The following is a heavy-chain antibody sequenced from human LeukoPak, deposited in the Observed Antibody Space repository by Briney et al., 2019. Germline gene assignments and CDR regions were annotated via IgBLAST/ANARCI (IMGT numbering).Heavy chain of an antibody. D-gene: IGHD3-3*01. CDR3: ARVGRYDFWSGYSSYYYYCMDV. CDR2: ISAYNGNT. CDR1: GYTFTSYG. J-gene: IGHJ6*03. V-gene: IGHV1-18*01. Sequence: ASVKVSCKASGYTFTSYGISWVRQAPGQGLEWMGWISAYNGNTNYAQKLQGRVTMTTDTSTSTAYMELRSLRSDDTAVYYCARVGRYDFWSGYSSYYYYCMDVWGKGTTVTVSS.